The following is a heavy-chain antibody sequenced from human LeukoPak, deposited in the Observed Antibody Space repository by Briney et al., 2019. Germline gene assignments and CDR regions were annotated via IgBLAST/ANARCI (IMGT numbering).Heavy chain of an antibody. V-gene: IGHV3-30*18. Sequence: PGGSLRHSCEASRFTFSTYGMHWVRQAPGKGLEWVTFISYDGTNKYYADSVKGRFTISRDNSENTLYLQMNSLRAEDTAVYFCAKRSHSSGWPGNWFDPWGPGILVTVSS. CDR1: RFTFSTYG. J-gene: IGHJ5*02. CDR2: ISYDGTNK. CDR3: AKRSHSSGWPGNWFDP. D-gene: IGHD6-19*01.